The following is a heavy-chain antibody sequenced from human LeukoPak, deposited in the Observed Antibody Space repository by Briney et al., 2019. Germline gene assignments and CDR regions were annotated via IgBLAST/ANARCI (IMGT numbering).Heavy chain of an antibody. D-gene: IGHD3-16*02. Sequence: TLSLTCAVSGGSISSDGYSWSWIRQPPGKGLEWVGYIDHIGSTYYNPSLKSPVTISVDRSKNQLSLKLSYVTAADTAVYYCAGGPYVWGSYRPFDYWGQGPLVTVSS. CDR1: GGSISSDGYS. V-gene: IGHV4-30-2*01. CDR2: IDHIGST. CDR3: AGGPYVWGSYRPFDY. J-gene: IGHJ4*02.